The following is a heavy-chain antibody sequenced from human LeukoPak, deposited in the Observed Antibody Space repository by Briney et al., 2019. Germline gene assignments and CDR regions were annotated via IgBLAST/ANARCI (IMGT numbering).Heavy chain of an antibody. CDR3: ASKTGTTDPVPDY. CDR2: IYYSGST. Sequence: SETLSLTCTVSGGSISSYYWSWIRQPPGKGLERIGYIYYSGSTNYNPSLKSRVTISVDTSKNQFSLKLSSVTAADTAVYYCASKTGTTDPVPDYWGQGTLVTVSS. V-gene: IGHV4-59*12. J-gene: IGHJ4*02. CDR1: GGSISSYY. D-gene: IGHD1-7*01.